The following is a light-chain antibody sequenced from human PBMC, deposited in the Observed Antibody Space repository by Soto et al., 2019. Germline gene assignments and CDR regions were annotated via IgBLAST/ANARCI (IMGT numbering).Light chain of an antibody. CDR3: QQSYRAPLT. CDR2: AAS. CDR1: QTIATY. V-gene: IGKV1-39*01. Sequence: DIQMTQSPSSLSASVGDRVTITCRASQTIATYLNWYQQKPGKAPKLLIHAASSVQSGVPSRFSGSGSGTDFTLTISSLQPEDFATYYCQQSYRAPLTFGPGTKVEIK. J-gene: IGKJ3*01.